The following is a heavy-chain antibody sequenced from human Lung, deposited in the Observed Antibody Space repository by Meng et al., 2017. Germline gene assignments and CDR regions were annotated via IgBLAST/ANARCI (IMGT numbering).Heavy chain of an antibody. J-gene: IGHJ4*02. D-gene: IGHD4-11*01. CDR2: INHSGST. V-gene: IGHV4-34*01. CDR3: ARGPTTMAHDFDY. Sequence: GQLRRWGTGLLKPSEPRPLTCVFSGGSFSYYYWGWIRQPPGKGLEWIGEINHSGSTNYNPSLERRATISVDTSQNTLSLKLSSLTAADSAVYYCARGPTTMAHDFDYWGQGTLVTVSS. CDR1: GGSFSYYY.